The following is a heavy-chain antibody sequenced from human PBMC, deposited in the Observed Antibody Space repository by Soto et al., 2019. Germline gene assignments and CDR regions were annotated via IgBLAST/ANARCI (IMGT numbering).Heavy chain of an antibody. D-gene: IGHD2-15*01. CDR1: GFTFTSSA. V-gene: IGHV1-58*01. CDR2: IVVGSGNT. J-gene: IGHJ4*02. Sequence: SVKVSCKASGFTFTSSAVQWVRQARGQRLEWIGWIVVGSGNTNYAQKFQERVTITRDMSTSTAYMELSSLRSEDTAVYYCAAELRYCSGGSCRQTPVDYWGQGTLVTVSS. CDR3: AAELRYCSGGSCRQTPVDY.